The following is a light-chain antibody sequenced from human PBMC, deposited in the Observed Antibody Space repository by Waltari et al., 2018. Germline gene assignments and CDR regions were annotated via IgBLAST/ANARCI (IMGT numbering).Light chain of an antibody. Sequence: EVVMTQSPATLSVSPGERATLSFRASHSIGSNLAWYQQKPGQTPRLLIYGASTRATGVPARFSGSWAGREFTLTISSLQSEDSVFYYCQQYNTWPRTFGPGTKVDIK. J-gene: IGKJ3*01. CDR3: QQYNTWPRT. CDR2: GAS. V-gene: IGKV3-15*01. CDR1: HSIGSN.